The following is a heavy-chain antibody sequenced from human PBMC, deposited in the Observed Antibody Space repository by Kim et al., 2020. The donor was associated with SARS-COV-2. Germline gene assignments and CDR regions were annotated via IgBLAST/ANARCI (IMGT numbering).Heavy chain of an antibody. J-gene: IGHJ5*02. D-gene: IGHD2-2*01. Sequence: SETLSLTCAVYGGSFSGYYWSWIRQPPGKGLEWIGEINHSGSTNYNPSLKSRVTISVDTSKNQFSLKLSSVTAADTAVYYCARSSSFYCSSTSCGSGNWFDPWGQGTLVTVSS. CDR3: ARSSSFYCSSTSCGSGNWFDP. V-gene: IGHV4-34*01. CDR2: INHSGST. CDR1: GGSFSGYY.